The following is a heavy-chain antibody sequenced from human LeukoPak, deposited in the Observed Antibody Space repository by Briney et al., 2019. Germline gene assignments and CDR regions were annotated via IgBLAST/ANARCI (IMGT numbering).Heavy chain of an antibody. Sequence: SETLSLTCTVSGDSISTTSYFWAWIRQPPGEGLEWIGSIYYSGTTYFNSSLKSRVTISVERSKNHFSLKLSSMTVADTARYYCARVYSSTHNWFDTWGQGIQVTVSS. CDR2: IYYSGTT. V-gene: IGHV4-39*07. CDR1: GDSISTTSYF. J-gene: IGHJ5*02. CDR3: ARVYSSTHNWFDT. D-gene: IGHD6-19*01.